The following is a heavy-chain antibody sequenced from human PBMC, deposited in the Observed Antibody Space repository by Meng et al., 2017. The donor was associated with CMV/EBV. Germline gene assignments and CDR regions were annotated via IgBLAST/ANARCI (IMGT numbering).Heavy chain of an antibody. D-gene: IGHD6-13*01. CDR1: GGSISSSNW. CDR2: IFHSGST. Sequence: SETLSPTCAVSGGSISSSNWCSWVRQPPGKGLEWRVEIFHSGSTNYNPSLKSRVTISVDKSKNQFSLKLSSVTAADTAVYYCARGHSSSWKWGRTFDYWGQGTLVTVSS. V-gene: IGHV4-4*02. J-gene: IGHJ4*02. CDR3: ARGHSSSWKWGRTFDY.